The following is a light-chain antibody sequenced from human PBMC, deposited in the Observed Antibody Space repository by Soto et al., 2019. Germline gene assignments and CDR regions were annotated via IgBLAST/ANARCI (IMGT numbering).Light chain of an antibody. CDR1: SSNIGAGYD. J-gene: IGLJ2*01. V-gene: IGLV1-40*01. CDR3: QSYDSSLSGWGV. Sequence: QSVLTQPPSVSGAPGQGVTISCTGSSSNIGAGYDVHWYQQLPGTAPKLLIYGNSNRPSGVPDRFSGSKSGTSASLAITGLQAEDEADYHCQSYDSSLSGWGVFGGGTKLTVL. CDR2: GNS.